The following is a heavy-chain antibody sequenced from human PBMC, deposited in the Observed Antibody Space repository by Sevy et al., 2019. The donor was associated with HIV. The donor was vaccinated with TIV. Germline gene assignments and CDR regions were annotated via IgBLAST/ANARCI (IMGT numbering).Heavy chain of an antibody. Sequence: GGSLRLSCAASGFTFSSYGMHWVRQAPGKGLEWVAVISYDGSNKYYADSVKGRFTNSRDNSKNTLYLQMNSLRAEDTAVYYCAKELDYYDSTIHALDIWGQGTMVTVSS. CDR3: AKELDYYDSTIHALDI. D-gene: IGHD3-22*01. CDR1: GFTFSSYG. J-gene: IGHJ3*02. V-gene: IGHV3-30*18. CDR2: ISYDGSNK.